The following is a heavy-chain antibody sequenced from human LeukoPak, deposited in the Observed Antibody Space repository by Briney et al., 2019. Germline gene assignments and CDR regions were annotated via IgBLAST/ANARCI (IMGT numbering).Heavy chain of an antibody. Sequence: GASVKVSCKASGYTFTGYYMHWVRQAPGQGLEWMGWINPNSGGTNYAQKSQGRVTMTRDTSISTAYMGLSRLRSDDTAVYYCARDRYCSSTSCFRFDYWGQGTLVTVSS. D-gene: IGHD2-2*01. CDR2: INPNSGGT. CDR1: GYTFTGYY. CDR3: ARDRYCSSTSCFRFDY. V-gene: IGHV1-2*02. J-gene: IGHJ4*02.